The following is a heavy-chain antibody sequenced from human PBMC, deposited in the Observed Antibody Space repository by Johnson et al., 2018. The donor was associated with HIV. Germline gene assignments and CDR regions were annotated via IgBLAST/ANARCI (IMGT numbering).Heavy chain of an antibody. CDR3: ARDPFWLKAFDI. Sequence: QVQLVESGGGLVKPGGSLRLSCAASGFTFSSYAMHWVRQAPGKGLEWVAVISYDGSNKYYADSVKGRFTISRDNAKTSLYLQMNSLRAEDTAVYYCARDPFWLKAFDIWGQGTMVTVSS. D-gene: IGHD3-22*01. CDR1: GFTFSSYA. J-gene: IGHJ3*02. V-gene: IGHV3-30-3*01. CDR2: ISYDGSNK.